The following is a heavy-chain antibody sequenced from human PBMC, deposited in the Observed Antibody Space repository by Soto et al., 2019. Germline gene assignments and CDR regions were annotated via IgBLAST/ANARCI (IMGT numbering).Heavy chain of an antibody. CDR2: ISGSDGTT. J-gene: IGHJ6*02. CDR3: AKLDFWNSYYGLDV. CDR1: GFTFSSYV. V-gene: IGHV3-23*01. Sequence: EVQVLESGGGLVQPGGSLRLSCAASGFTFSSYVMTWVRQAPGKGLEWVSSISGSDGTTYYADSVKGRFSISRDKSKNTLYLQMNSLRAEDTAIYYCAKLDFWNSYYGLDVWGQGTTVTVSS. D-gene: IGHD3-3*01.